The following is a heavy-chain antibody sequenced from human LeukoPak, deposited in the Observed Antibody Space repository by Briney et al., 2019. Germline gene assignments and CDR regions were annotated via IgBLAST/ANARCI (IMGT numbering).Heavy chain of an antibody. CDR1: GGTFSSYA. Sequence: EASVKVSCKASGGTFSSYAISWVRQAPRQGLEWMGWINTNTGNPTYAQGFRGRFVFSLDTSVSTAYLQISSLKAEDTAVYYCARDRTLFDYWGQGTLVTVSS. V-gene: IGHV7-4-1*02. J-gene: IGHJ4*02. CDR3: ARDRTLFDY. CDR2: INTNTGNP. D-gene: IGHD2-2*01.